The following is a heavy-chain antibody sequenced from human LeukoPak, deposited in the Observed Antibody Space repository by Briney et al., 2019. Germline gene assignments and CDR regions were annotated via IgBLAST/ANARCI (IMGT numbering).Heavy chain of an antibody. D-gene: IGHD6-19*01. CDR3: ARASIAVADWFDP. J-gene: IGHJ5*02. Sequence: ASVKVSCKASGYTFSSYGISWVRQAPGQGLEWMGWINAGNGNTKYSQKFQGRVTITRDTSASTAYMELSSLRSEDTAVYYCARASIAVADWFDPWGQGTLVTVSS. CDR1: GYTFSSYG. V-gene: IGHV1-3*01. CDR2: INAGNGNT.